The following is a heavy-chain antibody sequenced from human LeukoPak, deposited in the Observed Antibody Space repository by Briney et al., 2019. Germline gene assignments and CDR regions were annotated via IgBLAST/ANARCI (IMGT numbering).Heavy chain of an antibody. CDR1: GFTFSSYE. D-gene: IGHD6-13*01. CDR2: ISGSGGST. J-gene: IGHJ4*02. Sequence: PGGSLRLSCAASGFTFSSYEMNWVRQAPGKGLEWVSGISGSGGSTYYADSVKGRFTVSRANSKNTLYLQMNSLRAEDTAVYYCAGQQLGRSGILDYWGQGTLVTVSS. CDR3: AGQQLGRSGILDY. V-gene: IGHV3-23*01.